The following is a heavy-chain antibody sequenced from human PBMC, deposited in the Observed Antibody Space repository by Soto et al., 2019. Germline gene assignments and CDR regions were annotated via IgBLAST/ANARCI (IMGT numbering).Heavy chain of an antibody. CDR3: ARERERHGYFDY. Sequence: GGSLRLSCAASGFTFSSYGMHWVRQAPGKGLEWVAVIWYDGSNKYYADSVKGRFTISRDNSKNTLYLQMNSLRAEDTAVYYCARERERHGYFDYWGQGTLVTVSS. CDR1: GFTFSSYG. J-gene: IGHJ4*02. CDR2: IWYDGSNK. V-gene: IGHV3-33*01. D-gene: IGHD1-26*01.